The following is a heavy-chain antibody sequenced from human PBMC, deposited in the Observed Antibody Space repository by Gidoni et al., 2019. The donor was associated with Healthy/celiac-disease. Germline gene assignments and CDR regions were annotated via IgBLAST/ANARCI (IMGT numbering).Heavy chain of an antibody. CDR2: ISSSSSYI. Sequence: EVQLVESGGGLVKPGGSLRLSCAASGFTFSSYSMNWVRQAPGKGLEWVSSISSSSSYIYYADSVKGRFTISRDNAKNSLYLQMNSLRAEDTAVYYCAGRAWHSTFDPWGQGTLVTVSS. V-gene: IGHV3-21*01. D-gene: IGHD3-3*02. CDR3: AGRAWHSTFDP. CDR1: GFTFSSYS. J-gene: IGHJ5*02.